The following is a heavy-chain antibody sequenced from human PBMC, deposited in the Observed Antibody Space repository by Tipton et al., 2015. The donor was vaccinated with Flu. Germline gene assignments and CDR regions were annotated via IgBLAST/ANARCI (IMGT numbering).Heavy chain of an antibody. CDR3: AREHGYHVF. D-gene: IGHD5-18*01. CDR2: MFHSGST. CDR1: GGSISSSSHH. J-gene: IGHJ4*02. V-gene: IGHV4-39*07. Sequence: LRLSCTVSGGSISSSSHHWGWIRQPPGKGLEWIGCMFHSGSTYYNPSLKSRVTISLDTSKNQFSLKLSSVTAADTAVYFCAREHGYHVFWGQGKLVTVSS.